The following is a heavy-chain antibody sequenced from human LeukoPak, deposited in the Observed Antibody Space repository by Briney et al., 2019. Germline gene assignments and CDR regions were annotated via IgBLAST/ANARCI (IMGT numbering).Heavy chain of an antibody. Sequence: GGSLRLSCTASGFPFRVRWMHWVRQAPGKGLVWISLIKKDGFFSTYADSVKGRFTTSRDDAKNTLYLQMDSLRADDTAVYYCATDLDYTFDYWGRGTLVTVSS. CDR1: GFPFRVRW. CDR2: IKKDGFFS. CDR3: ATDLDYTFDY. J-gene: IGHJ4*02. V-gene: IGHV3-74*03. D-gene: IGHD4-11*01.